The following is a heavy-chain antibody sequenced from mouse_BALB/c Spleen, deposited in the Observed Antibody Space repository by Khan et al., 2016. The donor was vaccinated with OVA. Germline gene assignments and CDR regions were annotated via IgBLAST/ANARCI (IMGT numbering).Heavy chain of an antibody. V-gene: IGHV1S81*02. J-gene: IGHJ2*01. D-gene: IGHD2-10*01. CDR2: IYPGDGRS. CDR3: VRNAYFANYFDY. Sequence: QVQLQQPGAELVKPGASVRLSCNASGYTFTNYWVHWVKQRPGQGLEWIGEIYPGDGRSNNNEKFKSKATLTVDKASNTVYMQLTSLTSEDSAVYYCVRNAYFANYFDYWGQGTTLTVSS. CDR1: GYTFTNYW.